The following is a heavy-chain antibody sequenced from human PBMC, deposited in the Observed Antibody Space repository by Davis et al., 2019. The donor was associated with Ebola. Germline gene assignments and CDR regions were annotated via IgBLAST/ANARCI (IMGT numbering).Heavy chain of an antibody. CDR1: GFTFTSYA. V-gene: IGHV1-69*04. D-gene: IGHD6-25*01. CDR2: IIPILGIT. J-gene: IGHJ4*02. Sequence: GASLKISCAASGFTFTSYAMHWVRQPPGQGLEWMGRIIPILGITNYEQKFQGRVTITADNSTSTAYMELSRRRAEDTAVYYGARDLGRAAAGTGDYWGQGTLVTVSS. CDR3: ARDLGRAAAGTGDY.